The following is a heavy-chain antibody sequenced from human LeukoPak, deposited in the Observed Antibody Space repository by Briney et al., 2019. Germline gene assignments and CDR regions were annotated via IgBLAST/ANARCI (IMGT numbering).Heavy chain of an antibody. CDR2: IYHSGST. CDR3: ARRTVGNWFDP. V-gene: IGHV4-38-2*01. CDR1: GFTFSSYG. Sequence: GSLRLSCAASGFTFSSYGMHWVRQPPGKGLEWIGSIYHSGSTYYNPSLKSRVTISVDTSKNQFSLKLSSVTAADTAVYYCARRTVGNWFDPWGQGTLVTVSS. J-gene: IGHJ5*02. D-gene: IGHD1-26*01.